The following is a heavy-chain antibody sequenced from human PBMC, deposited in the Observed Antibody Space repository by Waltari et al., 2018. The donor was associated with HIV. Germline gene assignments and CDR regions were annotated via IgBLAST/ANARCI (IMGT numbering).Heavy chain of an antibody. Sequence: QVQLVQSGAEVKKPGASVKVSCKASGYIFTSHAMHWVRQAPGQRLEWMGWINSGNCNTKYSQKFQVRITITRDTSASTVYMELSSLRSEDTSVYFCARAIDYYDSSGFQHWGQGTLVTVSS. V-gene: IGHV1-3*01. D-gene: IGHD3-22*01. CDR2: INSGNCNT. J-gene: IGHJ1*01. CDR3: ARAIDYYDSSGFQH. CDR1: GYIFTSHA.